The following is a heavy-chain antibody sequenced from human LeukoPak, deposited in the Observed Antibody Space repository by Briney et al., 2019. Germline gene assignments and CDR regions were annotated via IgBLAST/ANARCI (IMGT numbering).Heavy chain of an antibody. CDR2: IIPILGIA. J-gene: IGHJ5*02. V-gene: IGHV1-69*04. CDR3: ARDRTLGIAAAHEGSPDP. D-gene: IGHD6-13*01. Sequence: ASVKVSCKASGGTFSSYAISWVRQAPGQVLEWMGRIIPILGIANYAQKFQGRVTITADKSTSTAYMELSSLRSEDTAVYYCARDRTLGIAAAHEGSPDPWGQGTLVTVSS. CDR1: GGTFSSYA.